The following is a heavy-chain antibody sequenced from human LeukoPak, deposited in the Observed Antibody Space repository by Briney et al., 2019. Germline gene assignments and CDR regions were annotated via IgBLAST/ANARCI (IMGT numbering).Heavy chain of an antibody. CDR3: ARRPYSGGVNWFDP. CDR2: IYYTGST. Sequence: PSETLSLTCTVSGASISSSFWTWIRQSPGKGLEWLAYIYYTGSTNLNPSLKSRLTISVDTSKNQFSLRLSSVTAADTAIYYCARRPYSGGVNWFDPWGQGTLVTVSS. V-gene: IGHV4-59*01. D-gene: IGHD1-26*01. CDR1: GASISSSF. J-gene: IGHJ5*02.